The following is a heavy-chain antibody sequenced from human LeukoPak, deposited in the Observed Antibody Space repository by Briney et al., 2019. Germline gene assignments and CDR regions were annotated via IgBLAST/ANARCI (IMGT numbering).Heavy chain of an antibody. V-gene: IGHV4/OR15-8*02. CDR2: ISLSGQT. D-gene: IGHD1-26*01. CDR1: GGSIRSTNW. J-gene: IGHJ4*02. Sequence: SETLSLTCGVSGGSIRSTNWWSWVRQPPGQGLEWISEISLSGQTNYSPSLNGRVTMSLDESRNQLSLNLTSVTAADTAIYYCSRESGAFCPFGYWGQGTLVIVPP. CDR3: SRESGAFCPFGY.